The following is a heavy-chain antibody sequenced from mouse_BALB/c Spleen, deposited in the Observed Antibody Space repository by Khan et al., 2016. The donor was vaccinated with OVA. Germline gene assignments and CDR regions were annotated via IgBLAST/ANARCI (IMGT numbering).Heavy chain of an antibody. CDR1: GYSFTSYY. J-gene: IGHJ3*01. D-gene: IGHD2-2*01. V-gene: IGHV1S135*01. CDR3: TRHGYVAWFTY. Sequence: VQLKQSGPELMKPGASVKISCRASGYSFTSYYIHWIMQSHGKSLEWIGYIDPFSGSTSYNQKFKGMATLTVDTSSSTAYIHLSNLTSEDSAVYYCTRHGYVAWFTYWGQGTLVTVSA. CDR2: IDPFSGST.